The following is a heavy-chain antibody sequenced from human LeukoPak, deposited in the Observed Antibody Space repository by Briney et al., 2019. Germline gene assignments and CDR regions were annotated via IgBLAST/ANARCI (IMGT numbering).Heavy chain of an antibody. V-gene: IGHV1-69*06. Sequence: SVKVSCKASGGTFSSYAISWVRQAPGQGLEWMGGIIPIFGTANCAQKFQGRVTITADKSTSTAYMELSSLRSEDTAVYYCARGELERPPYGMDVWGKGTTVTVSS. D-gene: IGHD1-1*01. CDR1: GGTFSSYA. CDR2: IIPIFGTA. CDR3: ARGELERPPYGMDV. J-gene: IGHJ6*04.